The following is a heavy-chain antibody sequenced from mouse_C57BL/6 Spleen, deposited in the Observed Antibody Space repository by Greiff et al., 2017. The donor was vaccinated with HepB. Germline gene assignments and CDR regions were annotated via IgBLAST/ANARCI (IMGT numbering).Heavy chain of an antibody. V-gene: IGHV1-26*01. CDR2: INPNNGGT. CDR1: GYTFTDYY. Sequence: EVQLQQSGPELVKPGASVKISCKASGYTFTDYYMNWVKQSHGKSLEWIVDINPNNGGTSYNQKFKGKATLTVDKSSSTAYMELRSLTSEDSAVYYCARRIYYYDYWGQGTTLTVSS. CDR3: ARRIYYYDY. J-gene: IGHJ2*01. D-gene: IGHD1-1*01.